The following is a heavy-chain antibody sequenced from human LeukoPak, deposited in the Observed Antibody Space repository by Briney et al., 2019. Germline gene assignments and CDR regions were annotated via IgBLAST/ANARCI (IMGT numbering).Heavy chain of an antibody. CDR1: GFTFSSYG. J-gene: IGHJ2*01. V-gene: IGHV3-33*01. CDR3: TRDIRSWYFDL. D-gene: IGHD3-3*02. Sequence: GGSLRLSCAASGFTFSSYGMHWVRQAPGKGLEWVAVIWSDGSSTYYADSVKGRFTISRDNSKNMLSLQMNSLRAEDTAVYYCTRDIRSWYFDLWGRGTRVTVSS. CDR2: IWSDGSST.